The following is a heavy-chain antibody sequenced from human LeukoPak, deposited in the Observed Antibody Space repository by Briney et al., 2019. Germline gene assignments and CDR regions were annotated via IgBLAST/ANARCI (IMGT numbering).Heavy chain of an antibody. Sequence: GGSLRLSCAASGFTFSGYAMSWVRQAPGKGLEWVSLIVGSGYNTYCADSVKGRFTVSRDNSKNTLYLQMDSLRAEDTALYYCAKGRSGTYSRTLDYWGQGTLVTVSS. CDR2: IVGSGYNT. CDR1: GFTFSGYA. J-gene: IGHJ4*02. V-gene: IGHV3-23*01. D-gene: IGHD1-26*01. CDR3: AKGRSGTYSRTLDY.